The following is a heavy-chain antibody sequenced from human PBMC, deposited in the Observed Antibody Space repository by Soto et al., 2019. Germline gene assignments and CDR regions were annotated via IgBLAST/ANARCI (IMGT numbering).Heavy chain of an antibody. CDR2: ISAYTDTP. Sequence: VKVSCKEPGDTFTSYYLNWVRRAPGQGPEWMGWISAYTDTPNYAQKFQGRVTMTIDTSTSTAYMDLRSLTSDDTAAYYCARVIPGVEAWFDPWGQGTLVTVSS. CDR3: ARVIPGVEAWFDP. D-gene: IGHD2-2*01. CDR1: GDTFTSYY. J-gene: IGHJ5*02. V-gene: IGHV1-18*04.